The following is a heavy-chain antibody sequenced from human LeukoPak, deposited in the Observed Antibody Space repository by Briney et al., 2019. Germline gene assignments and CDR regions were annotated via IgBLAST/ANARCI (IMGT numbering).Heavy chain of an antibody. J-gene: IGHJ4*02. V-gene: IGHV3-30-3*01. D-gene: IGHD3-22*01. CDR1: GVTFSSDA. CDR2: ISYDGSNK. Sequence: GGSVRLSCAASGVTFSSDAMHWVRQAPGKGLEWVVVISYDGSNKYYAESVKGRFTISRDNSKNTLYLQMNSLRAEDTAVYYCARAPPSMIVVVIGFSDYWGQGTLVTVSS. CDR3: ARAPPSMIVVVIGFSDY.